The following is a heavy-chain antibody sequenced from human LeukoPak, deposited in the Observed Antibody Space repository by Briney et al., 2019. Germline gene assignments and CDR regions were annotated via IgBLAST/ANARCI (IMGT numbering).Heavy chain of an antibody. J-gene: IGHJ4*02. CDR3: ASQGGKRDY. CDR1: GGTFSNYA. V-gene: IGHV1-69*13. Sequence: SVKVSCKASGGTFSNYAISWVRQAPGQGLEWMGGIIPIFGTANYAQKFQGRVTITADESTSTAYMELSNLRSEDTAVYYCASQGGKRDYWGQGTLVTVSS. CDR2: IIPIFGTA.